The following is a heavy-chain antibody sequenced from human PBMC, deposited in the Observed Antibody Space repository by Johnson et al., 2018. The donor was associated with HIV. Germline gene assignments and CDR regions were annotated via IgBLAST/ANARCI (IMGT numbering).Heavy chain of an antibody. V-gene: IGHV3-15*01. J-gene: IGHJ3*02. CDR2: FKSKTDGGTT. CDR1: GFTFSNAW. CDR3: TTAKWLLGAFDI. Sequence: VQPGRSLRLSCAASGFTFSNAWMNWVRHAPGKGLEWVGRFKSKTDGGTTDYAAPVKGRFTISRDDSKNTPYLKMNSLKTEDTAVYYCTTAKWLLGAFDIWGQGTMVTVSS. D-gene: IGHD3-22*01.